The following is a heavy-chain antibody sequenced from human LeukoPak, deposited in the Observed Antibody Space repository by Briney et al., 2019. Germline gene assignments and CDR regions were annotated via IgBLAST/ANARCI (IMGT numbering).Heavy chain of an antibody. CDR3: AVAEKYNWFDP. D-gene: IGHD6-19*01. CDR2: ISSSSSTI. J-gene: IGHJ5*02. CDR1: GFTFSSYS. V-gene: IGHV3-48*04. Sequence: GGSLRLSCAASGFTFSSYSMNWVRQAPGKGLEWVSYISSSSSTIYYADSVKGRFTTSRDNAKNSLYLQMNSLRAEDTAVYYCAVAEKYNWFDPWGQGTLVTVSS.